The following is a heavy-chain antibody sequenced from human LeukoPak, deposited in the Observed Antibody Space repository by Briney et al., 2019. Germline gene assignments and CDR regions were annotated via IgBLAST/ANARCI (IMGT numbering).Heavy chain of an antibody. J-gene: IGHJ3*02. CDR2: IIPIFGTA. Sequence: SVKVSCKASGGTFSSYAISWVRQAPGQGLEWMGGIIPIFGTANYAQKFQGRVTITADESTSTAYVELSSLRSEDTAVYYCARGRELLSAFDIWGQGTMVTVSS. V-gene: IGHV1-69*13. CDR1: GGTFSSYA. CDR3: ARGRELLSAFDI. D-gene: IGHD1-26*01.